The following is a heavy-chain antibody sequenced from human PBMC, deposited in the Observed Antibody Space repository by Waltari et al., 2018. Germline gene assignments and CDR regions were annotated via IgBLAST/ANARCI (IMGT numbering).Heavy chain of an antibody. J-gene: IGHJ1*01. D-gene: IGHD3-22*01. CDR3: ARTTYYYDSSPYFQH. CDR1: GGSFSGYY. CDR2: INHSGST. V-gene: IGHV4-34*01. Sequence: QVQLQQWGAGLLKPSETLSLTCAVYGGSFSGYYWSWIRPPPGKGLEWIGEINHSGSTNYNPSLKSRVTISVDTSKNQFSLKLSSVTAADTAVYYCARTTYYYDSSPYFQHWGQGTLVTVSS.